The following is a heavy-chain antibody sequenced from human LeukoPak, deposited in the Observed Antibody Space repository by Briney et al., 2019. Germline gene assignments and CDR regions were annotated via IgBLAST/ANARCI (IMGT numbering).Heavy chain of an antibody. V-gene: IGHV4-31*03. J-gene: IGHJ4*02. CDR1: GGSFSGYY. Sequence: SETLSLTCTVYGGSFSGYYWSWIRQHPGKGLEWIGYIYYSGSTYYNPSLKSRVTISVDTSKNQFSLKLSSVTAADTAVYYCARELVVPAAMFDYWGQGTLVTVSS. CDR2: IYYSGST. D-gene: IGHD2-2*01. CDR3: ARELVVPAAMFDY.